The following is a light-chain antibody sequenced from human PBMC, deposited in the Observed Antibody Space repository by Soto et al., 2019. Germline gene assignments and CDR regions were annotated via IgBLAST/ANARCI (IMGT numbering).Light chain of an antibody. Sequence: EVVMTQSPATLSVSPGERATLSCRASQSISSDLAWYQQKPGQAPRLLIYGASTRASDIPARFSGSGSGTEFTLTISSLQSEDFADYYCLQYNNWPPCTFGQGTKVEFK. V-gene: IGKV3-15*01. J-gene: IGKJ1*01. CDR3: LQYNNWPPCT. CDR1: QSISSD. CDR2: GAS.